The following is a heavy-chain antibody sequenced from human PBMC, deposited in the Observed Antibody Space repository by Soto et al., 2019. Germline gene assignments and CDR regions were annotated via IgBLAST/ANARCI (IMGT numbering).Heavy chain of an antibody. D-gene: IGHD2-2*01. J-gene: IGHJ5*02. CDR2: ISSSGNTI. Sequence: GGSLRLSCAASGFIFSSYNLNWVRQAAGKGLEWVSYISSSGNTIYYSDSVKGRFTFSRDNGKNSLFLQMNSLREEDTAVYYCARDRCSSTSWEGCWFGPWGQGTLVTVSS. CDR1: GFIFSSYN. V-gene: IGHV3-48*02. CDR3: ARDRCSSTSWEGCWFGP.